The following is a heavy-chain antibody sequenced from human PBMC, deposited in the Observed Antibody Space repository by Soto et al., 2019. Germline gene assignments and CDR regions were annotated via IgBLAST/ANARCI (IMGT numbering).Heavy chain of an antibody. V-gene: IGHV1-69*13. Sequence: GASVKVSCKASGGTFSSYAISWVRQAPGQGLEWMGGIIPIFGTANYAQKFQGRVTITADESTSTAYMELSSLRSEDTAVYYCARVGCSGGSCYSGFGAFDIWGQGTMVTV. CDR3: ARVGCSGGSCYSGFGAFDI. J-gene: IGHJ3*02. CDR2: IIPIFGTA. D-gene: IGHD2-15*01. CDR1: GGTFSSYA.